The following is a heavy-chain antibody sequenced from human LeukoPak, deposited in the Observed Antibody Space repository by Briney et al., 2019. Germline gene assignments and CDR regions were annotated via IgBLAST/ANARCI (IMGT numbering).Heavy chain of an antibody. V-gene: IGHV4-34*01. CDR1: GGSFSGYY. D-gene: IGHD2-2*01. CDR3: ARVVVVVPAADYYYYYMDV. J-gene: IGHJ6*03. Sequence: PSETLSLTCAVSGGSFSGYYWSWIRQPPGKGLEWIGDIHHSGSTNYNPSLKSRVTISIETSKNQFSLKLSSVTAADTAVYYCARVVVVVPAADYYYYYMDVWGKGTTVTISS. CDR2: IHHSGST.